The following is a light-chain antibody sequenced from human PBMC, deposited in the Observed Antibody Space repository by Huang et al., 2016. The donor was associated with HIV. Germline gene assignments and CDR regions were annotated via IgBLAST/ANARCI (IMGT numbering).Light chain of an antibody. Sequence: DIQMTQSPSSLSASVGDRVTITCRASQSINGYLKWYYQKAGKAPELLISAASGLQSGAPSRFSGSGSGTDYTLTINSLQPEDFATYFCQQSYSTPPTFGGGTKVEVK. CDR1: QSINGY. J-gene: IGKJ4*01. CDR2: AAS. CDR3: QQSYSTPPT. V-gene: IGKV1-39*01.